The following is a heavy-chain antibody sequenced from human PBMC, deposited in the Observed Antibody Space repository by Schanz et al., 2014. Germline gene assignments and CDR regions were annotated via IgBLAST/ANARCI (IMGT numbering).Heavy chain of an antibody. J-gene: IGHJ4*02. CDR2: ITYNGGTI. V-gene: IGHV3-48*01. Sequence: EVQLVESGGGLVQPGGSLRLSCAASGITFSSHSFNWVRQAPGKGLEWISYITYNGGTIYYADSVKGRFTISRDNSKNTLYLQMNGLRGEDTAVYYCAKDLDANYFDYWGQGILVTVSS. D-gene: IGHD1-1*01. CDR3: AKDLDANYFDY. CDR1: GITFSSHS.